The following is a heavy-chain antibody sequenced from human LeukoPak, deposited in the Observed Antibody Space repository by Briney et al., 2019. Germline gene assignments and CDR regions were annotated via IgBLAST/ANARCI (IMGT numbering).Heavy chain of an antibody. D-gene: IGHD6-19*01. V-gene: IGHV3-21*01. J-gene: IGHJ6*03. CDR1: GFTFSRYS. CDR3: ARDAQWLVPEGYFYYMDV. Sequence: GGSLRLSCAGSGFTFSRYSMNWFRQAPGKGLERVSSISSRSTNIFYADSVKGRFTISRDNAKNSLYLQMNSLGAEDTAVYYCARDAQWLVPEGYFYYMDVWGKGTTVTVSS. CDR2: ISSRSTNI.